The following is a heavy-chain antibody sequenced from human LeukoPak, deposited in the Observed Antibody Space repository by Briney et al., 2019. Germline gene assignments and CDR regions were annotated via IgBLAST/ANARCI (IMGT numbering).Heavy chain of an antibody. J-gene: IGHJ4*02. V-gene: IGHV3-23*01. CDR3: AKRIGSSTTQIDY. D-gene: IGHD2-2*01. CDR2: ISSSGGST. Sequence: GGSLRLSCAASGFTFSSYAMSWVRQAPGKRLECISAISSSGGSTYYADSVKGRFTISRDNSKNALYLQMNSLRVEDTAIYYCAKRIGSSTTQIDYWGQGTLVTVSS. CDR1: GFTFSSYA.